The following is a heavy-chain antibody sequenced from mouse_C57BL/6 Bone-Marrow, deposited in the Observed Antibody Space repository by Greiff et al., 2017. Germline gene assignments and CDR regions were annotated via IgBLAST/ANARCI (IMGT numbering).Heavy chain of an antibody. D-gene: IGHD1-1*01. Sequence: VQLQQSGPELVKPGASVKIPCKASGYTFTDYNMDWVKQSHGKSLEWIGDINPNNGGTIYNQKFKGKATLTVDKSSSTAYMELRSLTSEDTAVYYCARGFGHYYGSSPYYYAMDYWGQGTSVTVSS. CDR2: INPNNGGT. CDR3: ARGFGHYYGSSPYYYAMDY. CDR1: GYTFTDYN. V-gene: IGHV1-18*01. J-gene: IGHJ4*01.